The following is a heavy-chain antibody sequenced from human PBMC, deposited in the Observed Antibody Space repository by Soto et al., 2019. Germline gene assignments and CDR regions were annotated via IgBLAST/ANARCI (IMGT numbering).Heavy chain of an antibody. Sequence: PGESLKISCKGSGYSFTSYWIGWVRQMPGKGLEWMGIIYPGDSDTRYSPSFQGQVTISADKSISTAYLQWNSLKASDTAMYYCSKVVAAAHGYFQHWGQGTLVTVSS. CDR2: IYPGDSDT. CDR1: GYSFTSYW. J-gene: IGHJ1*01. V-gene: IGHV5-51*01. D-gene: IGHD2-2*01. CDR3: SKVVAAAHGYFQH.